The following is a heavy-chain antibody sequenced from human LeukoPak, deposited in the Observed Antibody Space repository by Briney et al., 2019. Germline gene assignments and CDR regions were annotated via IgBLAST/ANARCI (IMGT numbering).Heavy chain of an antibody. CDR3: ARDKSGSNGWYSFFDY. D-gene: IGHD6-19*01. V-gene: IGHV1-2*02. Sequence: VASVKVSCKASGYTFTNYYMHWVRQAPGQGLEWMGWIDPNSGGTNYAQKFQGRVTMTRDTSISTAYMELSRLRSDDTAVYYCARDKSGSNGWYSFFDYWGQGTLVTVSS. CDR2: IDPNSGGT. CDR1: GYTFTNYY. J-gene: IGHJ4*02.